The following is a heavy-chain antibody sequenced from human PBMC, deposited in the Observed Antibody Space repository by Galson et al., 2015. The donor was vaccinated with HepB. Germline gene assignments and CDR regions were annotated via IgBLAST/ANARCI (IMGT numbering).Heavy chain of an antibody. CDR1: GFTFSSYG. CDR2: IRYDGSNK. CDR3: AKDSVVVPAAKIYYYYYMDV. D-gene: IGHD2-2*01. V-gene: IGHV3-30*02. Sequence: SLRLSCAASGFTFSSYGMHWVRQAPGKGLEWVAFIRYDGSNKYYADSVKGRFTISRDNSKNTLYLQMNSLRAEDTAVYYCAKDSVVVPAAKIYYYYYMDVWGKGTTVTVSS. J-gene: IGHJ6*03.